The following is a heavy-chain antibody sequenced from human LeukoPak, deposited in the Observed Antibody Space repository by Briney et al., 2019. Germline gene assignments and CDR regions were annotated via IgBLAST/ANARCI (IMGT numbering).Heavy chain of an antibody. CDR3: ARAIPYYYDSSGFTGPGGAFDY. D-gene: IGHD3-22*01. CDR2: IIPILGIA. CDR1: GGTFSSYA. J-gene: IGHJ4*02. Sequence: SVKVSCKASGGTFSSYAISWVRQAPGQGLEWMGRIIPILGIANCAQKFQGRVTITADKSTSTAYMELSSLRSEDTAVYYCARAIPYYYDSSGFTGPGGAFDYWGQGTLVTVSS. V-gene: IGHV1-69*04.